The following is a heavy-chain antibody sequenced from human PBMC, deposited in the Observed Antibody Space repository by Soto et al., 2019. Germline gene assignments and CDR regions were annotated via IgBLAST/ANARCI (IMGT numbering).Heavy chain of an antibody. D-gene: IGHD6-13*01. CDR3: ASSSWLDSNYYYYGMDV. Sequence: GGSLRLSCAASGFTFSSNSMNWVRQAPGKGLEWVSSISSSSSYIYYADSVKGRFTISRDNAKNSLYLQMNSLRAEDTAVYYCASSSWLDSNYYYYGMDVWGQGTTVTVSS. CDR1: GFTFSSNS. V-gene: IGHV3-21*01. CDR2: ISSSSSYI. J-gene: IGHJ6*02.